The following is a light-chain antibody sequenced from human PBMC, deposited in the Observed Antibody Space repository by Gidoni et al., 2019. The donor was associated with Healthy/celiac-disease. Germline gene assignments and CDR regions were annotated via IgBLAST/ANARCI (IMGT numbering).Light chain of an antibody. V-gene: IGLV3-21*02. CDR2: DDS. J-gene: IGLJ3*02. CDR3: QVWDSSSDHRGV. CDR1: NIGSKS. Sequence: SYVLTQPPSVLVAPGQTARITWGGNNIGSKSVHWYQQKPGQAPVLVVYDDSDRPSGIPERFSGSNSGNTATLTISRVEAGDEADYYCQVWDSSSDHRGVFGGGTKLTVL.